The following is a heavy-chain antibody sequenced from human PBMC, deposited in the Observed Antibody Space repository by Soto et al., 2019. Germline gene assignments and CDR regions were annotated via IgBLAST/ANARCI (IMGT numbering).Heavy chain of an antibody. D-gene: IGHD1-26*01. Sequence: SQTLSLTCVISGDSVSSNSAAWNWIRQSPSRGLEWLGRTYYRAKWYSDYAASVESRITVNPDTSKNHFSLQLNSVTPEDTAVYYCARGEQYSGRISGYRGQGPLVPVAS. CDR1: GDSVSSNSAA. CDR2: TYYRAKWYS. J-gene: IGHJ4*02. CDR3: ARGEQYSGRISGY. V-gene: IGHV6-1*01.